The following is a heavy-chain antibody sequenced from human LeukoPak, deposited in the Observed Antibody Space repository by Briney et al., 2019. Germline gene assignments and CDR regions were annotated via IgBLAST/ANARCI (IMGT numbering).Heavy chain of an antibody. J-gene: IGHJ4*02. Sequence: GGSLRLSCVGSGFSFSSFAMTWVRQAPGKGLEWVSTIYGGGTNTFYADSVKGRFTISRDDSKNMQSLEMDSLRPEDTAVYFCAKRITVAAGIYFVSWGQGTLVTVSS. CDR1: GFSFSSFA. CDR3: AKRITVAAGIYFVS. D-gene: IGHD6-19*01. CDR2: IYGGGTNT. V-gene: IGHV3-23*01.